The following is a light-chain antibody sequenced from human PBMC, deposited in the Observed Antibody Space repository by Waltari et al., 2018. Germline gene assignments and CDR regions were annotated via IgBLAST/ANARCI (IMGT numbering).Light chain of an antibody. Sequence: DIQMTQSPSTLSASVGDRVPLTCRASQSVSHWLAWYQQKPGKAPNLLIYKASSLESGVPSRFSGSGSGTEFTLTISSLQPDDFATYYCQQYNDDPRTFGQGTEVEFK. V-gene: IGKV1-5*03. CDR2: KAS. CDR1: QSVSHW. J-gene: IGKJ1*01. CDR3: QQYNDDPRT.